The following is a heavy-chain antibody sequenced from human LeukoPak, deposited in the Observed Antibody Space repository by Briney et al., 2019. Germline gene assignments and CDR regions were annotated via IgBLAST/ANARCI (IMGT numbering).Heavy chain of an antibody. J-gene: IGHJ3*02. CDR3: AKEQYYYDNDASDI. CDR1: GFTFSSYA. V-gene: IGHV3-30*04. CDR2: ISYDGSSK. D-gene: IGHD3-22*01. Sequence: GRSLRLSCAASGFTFSSYAMHWVRQAPGKGLEWVAVISYDGSSKYYADSVKGRFTISRDNSKNTLYLQMNSLRAEDTAVYYCAKEQYYYDNDASDIWGQGTMVTVSS.